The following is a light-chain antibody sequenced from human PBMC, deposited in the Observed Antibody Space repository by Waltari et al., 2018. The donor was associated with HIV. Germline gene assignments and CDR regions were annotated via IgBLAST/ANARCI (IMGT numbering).Light chain of an antibody. CDR1: XSXLYXSNNKNY. CDR3: QXYYXXPLT. Sequence: DIVMTQSPDSLAVSLXERATIXXKXXXSXLYXSNNKNYLAWYQQKPGQPPKLLIYWAAXXXSXVPXRFXGSGSXXDFTLTXSSLXAEDVAVYXCQXYYXXPLTFGXGTXVXXX. V-gene: IGKV4-1*01. CDR2: WAA. J-gene: IGKJ4*01.